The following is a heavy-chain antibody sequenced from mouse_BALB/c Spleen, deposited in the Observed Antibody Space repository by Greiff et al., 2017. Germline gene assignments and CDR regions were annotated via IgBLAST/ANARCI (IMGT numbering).Heavy chain of an antibody. D-gene: IGHD1-1*01. Sequence: DLVKPGASVKLSCKASGYTFTSYWINWIKQRPGQGLEWIGRIAPGSGSTYYNEMFKGKATLTVDTSSSTAYIQLSSLSSEDSAVDFCARSTVVGGDFDYWGQGTTLTVSS. CDR2: IAPGSGST. V-gene: IGHV1S41*01. J-gene: IGHJ2*01. CDR1: GYTFTSYW. CDR3: ARSTVVGGDFDY.